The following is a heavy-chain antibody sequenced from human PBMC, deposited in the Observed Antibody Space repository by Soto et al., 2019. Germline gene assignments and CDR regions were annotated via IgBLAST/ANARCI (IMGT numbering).Heavy chain of an antibody. CDR2: ISAYNGNT. D-gene: IGHD2-2*01. Sequence: GASVKVSCKASGYTFTSYGISWVRQAPGQGLEWMGWISAYNGNTNYAQKLQGRVTMTTDTSTSTAYMELRSLRSDDTALYYCARDYCSSTSCYAGDWFDPWGQGTLVTVS. CDR1: GYTFTSYG. CDR3: ARDYCSSTSCYAGDWFDP. J-gene: IGHJ5*02. V-gene: IGHV1-18*01.